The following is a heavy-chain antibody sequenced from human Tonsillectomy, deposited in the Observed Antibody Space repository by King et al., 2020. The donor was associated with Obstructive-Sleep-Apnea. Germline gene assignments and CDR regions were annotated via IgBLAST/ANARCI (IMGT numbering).Heavy chain of an antibody. CDR2: INSEGSST. CDR3: ARGEYYDILSVYLDFDP. V-gene: IGHV3-74*01. J-gene: IGHJ5*02. CDR1: GLTFRSYW. Sequence: VQRVESGGGLVQPGGSLRLACGASGLTFRSYWMHWVRQAPGKGRVWGSRINSEGSSTGCADAGKGRFTNSRDNAKDTLYLQMNSLRVEDTAVYHCARGEYYDILSVYLDFDPWGQGTLVTVSS. D-gene: IGHD3-9*01.